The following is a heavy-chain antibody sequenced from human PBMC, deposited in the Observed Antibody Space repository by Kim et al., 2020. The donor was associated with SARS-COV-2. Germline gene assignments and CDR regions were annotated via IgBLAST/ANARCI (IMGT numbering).Heavy chain of an antibody. V-gene: IGHV1-3*01. D-gene: IGHD3-10*01. Sequence: ASVKVSCKASGYTFTSYAMHWVRQAPGQRLEWMGWINAGNGNTKYSQKFQGRVTITRDTSASTAYMELSSLRSEDTAVYYCARGPGSGEPYDYWGQGTLVTVSS. CDR3: ARGPGSGEPYDY. CDR1: GYTFTSYA. CDR2: INAGNGNT. J-gene: IGHJ4*02.